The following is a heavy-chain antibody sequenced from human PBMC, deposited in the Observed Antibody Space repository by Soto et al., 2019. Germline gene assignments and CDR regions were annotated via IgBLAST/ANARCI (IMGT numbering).Heavy chain of an antibody. CDR2: ISGSGGST. J-gene: IGHJ4*02. D-gene: IGHD3-10*01. CDR3: ATFLWFGESYFDY. Sequence: PGGSLRLSCAASGFTFSGYAMSWVRQAPGKGLEWVSAISGSGGSTYYADSVKGRFTISRDNSKNTLYLQMNSLRAEDTAVYYCATFLWFGESYFDYWGQGTLVTVSS. V-gene: IGHV3-23*01. CDR1: GFTFSGYA.